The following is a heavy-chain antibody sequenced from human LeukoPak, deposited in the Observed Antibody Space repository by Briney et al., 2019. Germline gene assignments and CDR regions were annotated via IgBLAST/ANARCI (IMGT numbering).Heavy chain of an antibody. CDR3: ARGPRMGFYGDYAPGRYSDY. V-gene: IGHV4-34*01. CDR1: GGSFSGYY. Sequence: SETLSLTCAVYGGSFSGYYWSWIRQPPGKGLEWIGEINHSGSTNYNPSLKSRVTISVDTSKNQFSLKLSSVTAADTAVYYCARGPRMGFYGDYAPGRYSDYWGQGTLVTVSS. J-gene: IGHJ4*02. CDR2: INHSGST. D-gene: IGHD4-17*01.